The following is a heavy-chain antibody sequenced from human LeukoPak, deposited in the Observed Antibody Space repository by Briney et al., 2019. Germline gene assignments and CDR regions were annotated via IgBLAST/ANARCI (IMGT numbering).Heavy chain of an antibody. CDR1: GYSFASYW. D-gene: IGHD2-2*01. V-gene: IGHV5-51*01. CDR3: ARGYHGPEYYYYGMDV. Sequence: GESLKISCKGSGYSFASYWIGWVRQMPGKGLEWMGIIYPGDSDTRYSPSFQGQVTISADKSISTAYLQWSSLKASDTAMYYCARGYHGPEYYYYGMDVWGQGTTVTVSS. CDR2: IYPGDSDT. J-gene: IGHJ6*02.